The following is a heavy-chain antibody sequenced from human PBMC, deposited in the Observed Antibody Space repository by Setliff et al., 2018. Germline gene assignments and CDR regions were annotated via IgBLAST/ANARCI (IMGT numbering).Heavy chain of an antibody. Sequence: ASVKVSCKASGYTFTTYGIAWVRQAPGQGLDWMGWISGYSGKTFYAPKFQDRVTMTTDTSTGTAYLDLRSLTSDDTAVYYCARGGSIYDHVWGSYRFVDSWGQGTLVTVSS. V-gene: IGHV1-18*01. CDR1: GYTFTTYG. J-gene: IGHJ4*02. CDR2: ISGYSGKT. D-gene: IGHD3-16*02. CDR3: ARGGSIYDHVWGSYRFVDS.